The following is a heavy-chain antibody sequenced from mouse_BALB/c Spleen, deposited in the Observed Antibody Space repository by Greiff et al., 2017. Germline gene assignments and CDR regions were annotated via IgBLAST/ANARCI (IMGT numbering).Heavy chain of an antibody. D-gene: IGHD2-4*01. CDR1: GFTFSSYG. J-gene: IGHJ3*01. CDR2: INSNGGST. CDR3: ARNYDGWFAY. Sequence: EVQRVESGGGLVQPGGSLKLSCAASGFTFSSYGMSWVRQTPDKRLELVATINSNGGSTYYPDSVKGRFTISRDNAKNTLYLQMSSLKSEDTAMYYCARNYDGWFAYWGQGTLVTVSA. V-gene: IGHV5-6-3*01.